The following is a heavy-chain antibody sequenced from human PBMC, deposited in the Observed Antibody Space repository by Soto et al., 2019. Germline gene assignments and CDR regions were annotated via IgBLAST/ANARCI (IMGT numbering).Heavy chain of an antibody. V-gene: IGHV4-30-4*01. CDR2: IYHHGTA. Sequence: SESLSLTCTVSGCSISSSSYYGSWIRQPPGEGLEWTGYIYHHGTAYYNPSLMSRVTMSVDTSKNECSLNLNSGTAADTTVYFCASELCGCRYGPGEVYWGQGTLGTVSS. CDR3: ASELCGCRYGPGEVY. CDR1: GCSISSSSYY. D-gene: IGHD1-1*01. J-gene: IGHJ4*02.